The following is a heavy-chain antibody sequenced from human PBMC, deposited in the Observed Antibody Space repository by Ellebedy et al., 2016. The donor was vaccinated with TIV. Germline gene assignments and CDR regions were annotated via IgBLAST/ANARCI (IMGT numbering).Heavy chain of an antibody. CDR1: GYTFTSYD. Sequence: ASVKVSXXASGYTFTSYDINWVRQATGQGLEWMGWMNPNSGNTGYAQKFQGRVTMTRDASISTAYMELSSLRSDDTAVYYCARRGILAPRTLGYWGQGTLVTVSS. CDR3: ARRGILAPRTLGY. J-gene: IGHJ4*02. V-gene: IGHV1-8*01. D-gene: IGHD3-16*01. CDR2: MNPNSGNT.